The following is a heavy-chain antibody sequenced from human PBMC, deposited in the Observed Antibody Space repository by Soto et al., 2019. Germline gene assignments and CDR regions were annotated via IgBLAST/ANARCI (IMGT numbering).Heavy chain of an antibody. D-gene: IGHD1-26*01. Sequence: QVQLVESGGGVVQPGRSLRLSCAASGFTFSSYAMHWVRQAPGKGLEWVAVISYDGSNKYYADSVKGRFTISRDNSKNTRYLQMNSVRADDTAVYYCARDGPSGWGASKVGATYYWGQGTLVTVSS. CDR3: ARDGPSGWGASKVGATYY. V-gene: IGHV3-30-3*01. J-gene: IGHJ4*02. CDR1: GFTFSSYA. CDR2: ISYDGSNK.